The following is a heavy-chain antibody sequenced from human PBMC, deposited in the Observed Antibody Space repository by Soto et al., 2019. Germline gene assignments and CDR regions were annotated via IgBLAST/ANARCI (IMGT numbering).Heavy chain of an antibody. CDR3: ARVQAYCSGGSCYSAVYYYYYMDV. CDR1: GYTFTSYG. D-gene: IGHD2-15*01. J-gene: IGHJ6*03. CDR2: ISAYNGNT. V-gene: IGHV1-18*01. Sequence: ASVKVCCKASGYTFTSYGISWVRQATGQGLEWMGWISAYNGNTNYAQKLQGRDTMTTDTSTRTAYMELRSLRSDDTAVYYCARVQAYCSGGSCYSAVYYYYYMDVWGKGTTVTVSS.